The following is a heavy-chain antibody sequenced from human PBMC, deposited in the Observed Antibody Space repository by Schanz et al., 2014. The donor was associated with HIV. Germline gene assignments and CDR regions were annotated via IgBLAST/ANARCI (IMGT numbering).Heavy chain of an antibody. D-gene: IGHD3-22*01. J-gene: IGHJ6*02. V-gene: IGHV3-30*03. CDR1: GFTFSSYG. Sequence: HVQLVESGGGVVQPGRSLRLSCAASGFTFSSYGMHWVRQAPGKGLEWVAVISYDGSNKYYADSVKGRFTISRDNSKNTLYLQTNSLRAEDTAVYYCASPLLYDSLDVWGQGTTVTVSS. CDR3: ASPLLYDSLDV. CDR2: ISYDGSNK.